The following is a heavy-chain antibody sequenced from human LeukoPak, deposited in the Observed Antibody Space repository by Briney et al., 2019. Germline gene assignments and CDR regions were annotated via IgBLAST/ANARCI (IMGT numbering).Heavy chain of an antibody. CDR1: GYTFTSYY. D-gene: IGHD4-11*01. CDR3: ARSYSNYDWFDP. V-gene: IGHV1-46*01. Sequence: ASVNVSCKASGYTFTSYYMHWVRQAPGQGLEWMGIINPSGGSTSYAQKFQGRVTMTRDTSTSTVYMELSSLRSEDTAVYYCARSYSNYDWFDPWGQGTLVTVSS. CDR2: INPSGGST. J-gene: IGHJ5*02.